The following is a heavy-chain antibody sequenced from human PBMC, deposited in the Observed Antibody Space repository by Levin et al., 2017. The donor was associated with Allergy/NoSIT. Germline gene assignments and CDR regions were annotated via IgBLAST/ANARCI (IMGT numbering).Heavy chain of an antibody. V-gene: IGHV3-74*03. CDR1: GFTFSSYW. CDR3: VRVYPVTGDGYFDR. Sequence: GESLKISCAASGFTFSSYWMYWVRQPPGKGLVWVSLISTDGSTTLHADSVKGRFTISRDNAKNTVYLQMNSLGADDTAVYYCVRVYPVTGDGYFDRWGRGTLVTVSS. CDR2: ISTDGSTT. D-gene: IGHD4-17*01. J-gene: IGHJ2*01.